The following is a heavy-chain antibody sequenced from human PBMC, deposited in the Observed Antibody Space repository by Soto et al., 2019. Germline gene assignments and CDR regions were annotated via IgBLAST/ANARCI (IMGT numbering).Heavy chain of an antibody. Sequence: QDQLVQSGAEVKKPGSSVKVSCKASGGTFSSHTFSWVRQAPGQGLEWMGRIIPALGTATYAQKFQGRVTITADESATTVYMDLKSLRSEDTAVYYCARPDFGDYWYFDLWGRGTLVTVSS. J-gene: IGHJ2*01. CDR3: ARPDFGDYWYFDL. D-gene: IGHD4-17*01. CDR2: IIPALGTA. CDR1: GGTFSSHT. V-gene: IGHV1-69*08.